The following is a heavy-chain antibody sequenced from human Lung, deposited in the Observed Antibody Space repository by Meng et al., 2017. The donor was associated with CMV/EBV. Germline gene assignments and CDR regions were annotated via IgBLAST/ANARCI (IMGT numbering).Heavy chain of an antibody. V-gene: IGHV3-73*01. CDR2: IRSKANSYAT. D-gene: IGHD3-3*01. Sequence: GEXXKISCAASGFTFSGSAMHWVRQASGKGLEWVGRIRSKANSYATAYAASVKGRFTISGDDSKNTAYLQMNSLKTEDTAVYYCTSHSYDFWGGMDVWGQG. CDR1: GFTFSGSA. CDR3: TSHSYDFWGGMDV. J-gene: IGHJ6*01.